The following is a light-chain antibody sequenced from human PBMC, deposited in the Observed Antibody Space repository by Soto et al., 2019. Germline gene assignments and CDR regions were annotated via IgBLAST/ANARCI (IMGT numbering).Light chain of an antibody. J-gene: IGLJ2*01. CDR2: DVT. Sequence: QSALAQPASVSGSPGQSITISCTGSGSDVGGYNHVSWYQQHPGKAPKLMIYDVTSRPLGVSNRFSASKSGNTASLTISGLQAEDEADYYCSSYTSSSTYLVFGGGTKVTVL. CDR3: SSYTSSSTYLV. CDR1: GSDVGGYNH. V-gene: IGLV2-14*03.